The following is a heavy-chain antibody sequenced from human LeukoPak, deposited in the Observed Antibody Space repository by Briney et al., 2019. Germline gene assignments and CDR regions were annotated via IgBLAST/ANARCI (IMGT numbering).Heavy chain of an antibody. V-gene: IGHV1-69*06. CDR3: AREGSSWPYYYYYMDV. D-gene: IGHD6-13*01. CDR1: GGTFSSYA. Sequence: SVKVSCKASGGTFSSYAISWVRQAPGQGLGWMGGIFPIFGTANYAQKFQGRVTITADKSTSTAYMELSSLRSEDTAVYYCAREGSSWPYYYYYMDVWGKGTTVTVSS. CDR2: IFPIFGTA. J-gene: IGHJ6*03.